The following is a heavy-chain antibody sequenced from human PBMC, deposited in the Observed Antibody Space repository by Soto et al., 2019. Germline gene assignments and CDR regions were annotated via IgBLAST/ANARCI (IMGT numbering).Heavy chain of an antibody. D-gene: IGHD1-26*01. J-gene: IGHJ4*02. CDR1: GTTISSGDHY. Sequence: QVQLQESGPGLVKPSQTLSLTCTVSGTTISSGDHYWSWIRQAPGKGLEWIGYMYYTGKTYYNTSLQRRVTLPVDTSKNQFSLKMTSVTAAATAMYFCARVYGRGDYFDFWGRGTLVSVSS. V-gene: IGHV4-30-4*01. CDR2: MYYTGKT. CDR3: ARVYGRGDYFDF.